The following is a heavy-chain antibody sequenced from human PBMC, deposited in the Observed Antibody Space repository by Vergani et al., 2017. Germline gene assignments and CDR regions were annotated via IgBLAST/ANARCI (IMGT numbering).Heavy chain of an antibody. V-gene: IGHV3-15*01. Sequence: EVHLLESGGGLVQSGGSLRLSCAASGFTFSNAWMSWVRQAPGKGLEWVGRIKSKTDGGTTDYAAPVKGRFTISRDDSKNTLYLQMNSLRVEDTAVYYCARSRYDSSGFSTNFRYWGQGTRVTVS. CDR2: IKSKTDGGTT. CDR1: GFTFSNAW. D-gene: IGHD3-22*01. J-gene: IGHJ4*02. CDR3: ARSRYDSSGFSTNFRY.